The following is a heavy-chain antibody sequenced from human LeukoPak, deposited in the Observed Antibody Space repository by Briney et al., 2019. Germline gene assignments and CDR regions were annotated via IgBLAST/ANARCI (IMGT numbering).Heavy chain of an antibody. CDR2: IYYSGST. CDR1: GGSISSYH. D-gene: IGHD6-13*01. Sequence: PSETLSLTCSVSGGSISSYHWSWIRQPPGKGLEWIGYIYYSGSTNYNPSLKSRVTISVDTSENQLSLKLSSVTAADTAVYYCARAHSSSWYMDYWGQGTLVTVSS. J-gene: IGHJ4*02. V-gene: IGHV4-59*01. CDR3: ARAHSSSWYMDY.